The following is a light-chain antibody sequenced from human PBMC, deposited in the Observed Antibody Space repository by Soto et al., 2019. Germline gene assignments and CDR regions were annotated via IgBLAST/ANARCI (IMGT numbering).Light chain of an antibody. J-gene: IGKJ4*01. V-gene: IGKV1-39*01. CDR2: AAS. CDR3: QQNFITPLT. CDR1: QSISAY. Sequence: DVQMTQSPSSLFAVVGDRVTITCRASQSISAYLTWFQQKPGKAPKLLIHAASRLETGVPSRFSGGGSGTDFTLTISSLQPEDFATYYCQQNFITPLTFGGGTKVDIK.